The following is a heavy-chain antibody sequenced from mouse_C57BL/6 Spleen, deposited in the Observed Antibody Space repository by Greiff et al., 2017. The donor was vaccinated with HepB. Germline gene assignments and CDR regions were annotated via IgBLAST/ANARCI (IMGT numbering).Heavy chain of an antibody. Sequence: LQLQQSGAELVRPGASVKLSCTASGFNIKDDYMHWVKQRPEQGLEWIGWIDPENGDTEYASKFQGKATITADTSSNTAYLQLSSLTSEDTAVYYCTQRLEYYGSSYPWFAYWGQGTLVTVSA. D-gene: IGHD1-1*01. V-gene: IGHV14-4*01. CDR3: TQRLEYYGSSYPWFAY. CDR1: GFNIKDDY. J-gene: IGHJ3*01. CDR2: IDPENGDT.